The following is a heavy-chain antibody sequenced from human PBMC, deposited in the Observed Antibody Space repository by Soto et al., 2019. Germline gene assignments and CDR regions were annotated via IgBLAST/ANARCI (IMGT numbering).Heavy chain of an antibody. V-gene: IGHV3-23*01. Sequence: GGSLRLSCAASGFTFSSYAMSWVRQAPGKGLEWVSAISGSGGSTYYADSVKGRFTISRDNSKNTLYLQMNSLRAEDTAVYYCAKDSPDDSSSYYLPTEAFDIWGQGTMVTVS. D-gene: IGHD3-22*01. CDR2: ISGSGGST. CDR1: GFTFSSYA. J-gene: IGHJ3*02. CDR3: AKDSPDDSSSYYLPTEAFDI.